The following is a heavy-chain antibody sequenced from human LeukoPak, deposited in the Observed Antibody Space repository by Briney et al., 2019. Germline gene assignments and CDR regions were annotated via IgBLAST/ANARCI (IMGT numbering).Heavy chain of an antibody. D-gene: IGHD3-10*01. CDR3: ARERDITLHDYYGSGHYFDY. J-gene: IGHJ4*02. CDR2: IYYSGST. CDR1: GGSISSGGYY. V-gene: IGHV4-31*03. Sequence: SETLSLTCTVSGGSISSGGYYWSWIRQHPGKGLEWIGYIYYSGSTYYNPSLKSRVTISVDTSKNQLSLKLSSVTAADTAVYYCARERDITLHDYYGSGHYFDYWGQGTLVTVSS.